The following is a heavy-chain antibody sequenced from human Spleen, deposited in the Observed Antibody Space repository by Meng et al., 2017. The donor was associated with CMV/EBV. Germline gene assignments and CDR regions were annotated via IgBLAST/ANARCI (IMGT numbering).Heavy chain of an antibody. Sequence: GESLKISCVVSGFTFSSHRLIWVRQAPGTGLERVSFIGSGSNYISYAGSVKGRFTISRDNSKNSLYLQMNSLRAEDTALYYCAKDTSPGPPGHFDYWGQGTLVTVSS. V-gene: IGHV3-21*04. CDR1: GFTFSSHR. CDR2: IGSGSNYI. D-gene: IGHD1-14*01. CDR3: AKDTSPGPPGHFDY. J-gene: IGHJ4*02.